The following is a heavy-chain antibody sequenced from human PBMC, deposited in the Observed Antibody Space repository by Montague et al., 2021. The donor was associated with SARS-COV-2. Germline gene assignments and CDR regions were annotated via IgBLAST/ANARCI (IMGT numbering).Heavy chain of an antibody. J-gene: IGHJ4*02. CDR3: ARSTSGRFIY. V-gene: IGHV4-39*01. CDR1: GGSISSTSFF. D-gene: IGHD6-19*01. CDR2: MYSSGTT. Sequence: SETLSLTCSVSGGSISSTSFFWAWIRQPPGKGLERVGSMYSSGTTYYXRSLKSRVTISGDTSRNQLSVRLSSVTAADTAVYYCARSTSGRFIYWGQGTLVTVSS.